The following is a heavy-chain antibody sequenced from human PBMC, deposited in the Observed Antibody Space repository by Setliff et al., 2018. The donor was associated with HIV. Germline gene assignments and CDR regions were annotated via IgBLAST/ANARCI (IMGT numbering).Heavy chain of an antibody. D-gene: IGHD3-16*01. CDR3: ARLDLYPTSNYVLGKN. Sequence: SETLSLTCTVYGGSFSGYYWSWIRQPPGKGLEWIGEINHSGSANYNPSLKSRVTISLDTSRNQFSLKLSSVTAADTAVYYCARLDLYPTSNYVLGKNWGQGALVTVSS. CDR2: INHSGSA. V-gene: IGHV4-34*01. CDR1: GGSFSGYY. J-gene: IGHJ4*02.